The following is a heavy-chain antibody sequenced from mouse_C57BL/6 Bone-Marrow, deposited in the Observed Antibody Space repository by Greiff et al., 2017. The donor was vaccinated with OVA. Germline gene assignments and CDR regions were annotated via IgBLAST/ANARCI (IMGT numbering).Heavy chain of an antibody. CDR3: ARHYRNPFAY. CDR2: ISGGGGNT. D-gene: IGHD2-5*01. CDR1: GFTFSSYT. Sequence: EVKLVESGGGLVKPGGSLKLSCAASGFTFSSYTMSWVRQTPEKRLEWVATISGGGGNTYYPDSVKGRFTISRDNAKNTLYLQMSSRRSEDTALYYCARHYRNPFAYWGQGTLVTVSA. V-gene: IGHV5-9*01. J-gene: IGHJ3*01.